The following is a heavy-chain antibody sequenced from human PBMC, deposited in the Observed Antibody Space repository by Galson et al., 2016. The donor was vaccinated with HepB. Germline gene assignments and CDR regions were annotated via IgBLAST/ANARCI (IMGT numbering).Heavy chain of an antibody. CDR3: ARIEGSGTYYHPQYPGYSIDV. CDR2: IYYSGTT. Sequence: TLSLTCSVSGGSVSRGDYYWSWIRQPPGRGLEWIGFIYYSGTTHYNPSLKSRLTISIDTSKNQFSLRLTSVAAADTAVYYCARIEGSGTYYHPQYPGYSIDVWGRGTTVIVSS. J-gene: IGHJ6*04. V-gene: IGHV4-30-4*08. CDR1: GGSVSRGDYY. D-gene: IGHD3-10*01.